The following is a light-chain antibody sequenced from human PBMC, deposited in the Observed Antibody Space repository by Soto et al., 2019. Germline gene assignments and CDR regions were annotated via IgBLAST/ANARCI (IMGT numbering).Light chain of an antibody. Sequence: AIQMTQSPSSLSASVGDRFTITCRASQGIRNDLGCYQQQPGKAPKLLIYAASSLQSGVPSRFSGSGSGTDFTLTISYLQPEDFATYYCLQDYNYPRTFGQGTKVDIK. J-gene: IGKJ1*01. CDR2: AAS. CDR1: QGIRND. V-gene: IGKV1-6*01. CDR3: LQDYNYPRT.